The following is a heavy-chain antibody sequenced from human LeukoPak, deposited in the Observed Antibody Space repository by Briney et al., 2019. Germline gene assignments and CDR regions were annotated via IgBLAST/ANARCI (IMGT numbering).Heavy chain of an antibody. V-gene: IGHV1-2*04. CDR2: INPNSGGT. Sequence: ASVKVSCKASGYTFTGYYMHWVRQAPGQGLEWMGWINPNSGGTNYAQKFQGWVTMTRDTSISTAYMELSRLRSDDTAVYYCARDATGDTAMVPTTYYYYGMDVWGQGTTVTVSS. CDR1: GYTFTGYY. J-gene: IGHJ6*02. D-gene: IGHD5-18*01. CDR3: ARDATGDTAMVPTTYYYYGMDV.